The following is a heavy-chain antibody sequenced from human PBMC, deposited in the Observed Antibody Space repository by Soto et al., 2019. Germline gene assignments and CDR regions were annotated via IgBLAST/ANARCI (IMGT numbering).Heavy chain of an antibody. Sequence: GGSLRLSCAASGFTFSSYWMHWVRQAPGKGLVWVSRINSDGSSTSYADSVKGRFTISRDNAKNTLYLQMNSLRAEDTAVYYCARVTTVTYGGFDYWGQGTLVTVSS. D-gene: IGHD4-17*01. CDR1: GFTFSSYW. V-gene: IGHV3-74*01. J-gene: IGHJ4*02. CDR3: ARVTTVTYGGFDY. CDR2: INSDGSST.